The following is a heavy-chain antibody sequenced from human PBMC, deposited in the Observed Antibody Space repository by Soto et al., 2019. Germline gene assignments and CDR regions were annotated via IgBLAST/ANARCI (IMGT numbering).Heavy chain of an antibody. D-gene: IGHD2-15*01. CDR2: SRNKRNSYTT. CDR1: GFTFRHHY. CDR3: ANSLGGNGH. Sequence: EVQLVESGGGLVQPGGSLRLACAASGFTFRHHYMDWVRQAPGKGLAWVGRSRNKRNSYTTEYASSVKGRFTISRDDSQNSLYLQMNSMKTEDTAVYWCANSLGGNGHWGQGTLVTVSS. V-gene: IGHV3-72*01. J-gene: IGHJ4*02.